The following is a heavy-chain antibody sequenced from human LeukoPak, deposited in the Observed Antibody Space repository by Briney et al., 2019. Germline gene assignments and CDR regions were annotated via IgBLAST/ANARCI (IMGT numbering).Heavy chain of an antibody. Sequence: PSETLSLTCTVSGGSISSSSYYWGWIRQPPGKGLEWIGSIYYSGSTYYNPSLKSRVTISVDTSKNQFSLKLSSVTAADTAVYYCARATYYSDSTGYSYYNYYYMDVWGKGTTVTVSS. J-gene: IGHJ6*03. CDR1: GGSISSSSYY. CDR2: IYYSGST. D-gene: IGHD3-22*01. V-gene: IGHV4-39*01. CDR3: ARATYYSDSTGYSYYNYYYMDV.